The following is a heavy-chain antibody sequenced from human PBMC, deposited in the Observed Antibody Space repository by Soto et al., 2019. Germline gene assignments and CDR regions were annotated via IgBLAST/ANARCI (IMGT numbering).Heavy chain of an antibody. Sequence: SETLSLTCTVSGGSISSGDYYWSWIRQPPGKGLEWIGYIYYSGSTYYNPSLKSRVTISVDTSKNQFSLKLSSVTAADTAVYYCSRYSSSSMSPFDYWGQGTLVTVSS. D-gene: IGHD6-6*01. CDR2: IYYSGST. V-gene: IGHV4-30-4*01. J-gene: IGHJ4*02. CDR1: GGSISSGDYY. CDR3: SRYSSSSMSPFDY.